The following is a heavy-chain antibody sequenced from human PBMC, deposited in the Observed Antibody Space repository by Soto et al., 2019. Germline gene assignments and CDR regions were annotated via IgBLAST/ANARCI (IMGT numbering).Heavy chain of an antibody. J-gene: IGHJ5*02. CDR1: GFSLTTGGVG. Sequence: QITLKESGPLLVEPTQTLTLTCSFSGFSLTTGGVGVGWLRQAPGKALECLGIIYWDNDRRYNPSLKERLTITKDTSKNQVVLTMTYMEPVDTATYDCAHRAPYSSSWDVGWFDPWGQGTLVTVS. V-gene: IGHV2-5*02. CDR3: AHRAPYSSSWDVGWFDP. D-gene: IGHD2-21*01. CDR2: IYWDNDR.